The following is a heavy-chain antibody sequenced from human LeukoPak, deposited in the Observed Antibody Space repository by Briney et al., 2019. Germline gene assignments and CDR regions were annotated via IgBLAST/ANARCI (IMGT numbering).Heavy chain of an antibody. V-gene: IGHV5-51*01. CDR3: ARLRRPYYYYYMDV. Sequence: GESLKISCKGSGYSFTSYWIGWVRQMPGKGLEWMGIIYPGDSDTRYSPSFQGQVTISADTSISTAYLKLSSLKASDTAMYYCARLRRPYYYYYMDVWGKGTTVTISS. D-gene: IGHD4-17*01. CDR2: IYPGDSDT. J-gene: IGHJ6*03. CDR1: GYSFTSYW.